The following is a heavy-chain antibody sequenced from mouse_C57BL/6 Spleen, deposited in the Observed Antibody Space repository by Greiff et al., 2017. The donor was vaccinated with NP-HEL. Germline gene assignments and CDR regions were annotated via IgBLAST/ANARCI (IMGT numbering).Heavy chain of an antibody. D-gene: IGHD1-1*01. CDR1: GYAFSSYW. CDR3: ARSIITGFAD. J-gene: IGHJ3*01. Sequence: VQGVESGAELVKPGASVKISCKASGYAFSSYWMNWVKQRPGKGLEWIGQIYPGDGATNYNGKFKGKATLTVDKSSSTAYMQLSSLTSEDSAVYFCARSIITGFADWGQGTLVTVSA. CDR2: IYPGDGAT. V-gene: IGHV1-80*01.